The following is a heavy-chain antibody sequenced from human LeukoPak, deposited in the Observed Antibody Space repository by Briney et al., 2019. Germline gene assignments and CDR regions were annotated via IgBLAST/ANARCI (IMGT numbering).Heavy chain of an antibody. J-gene: IGHJ4*02. V-gene: IGHV4-30-2*01. Sequence: SQTLSLTCTVSGGSISSGGYYWSWIRQPPGKGLEWIGYIYHSGSTYYNPSLKSRVTISVDTSKNQFSLKLSSVTAADTAVYYCARVEAGTVRGVIYWGQGTLVTVSS. CDR2: IYHSGST. CDR3: ARVEAGTVRGVIY. D-gene: IGHD3-10*01. CDR1: GGSISSGGYY.